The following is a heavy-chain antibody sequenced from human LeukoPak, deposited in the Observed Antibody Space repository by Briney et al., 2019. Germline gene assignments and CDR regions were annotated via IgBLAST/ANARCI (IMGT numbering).Heavy chain of an antibody. CDR2: INPDGSGK. Sequence: GGSLRLSCEASGFTLSTYWMNWVRQVPGKGLDWVANINPDGSGKRYVDSVKGRFTIARDNADNSLSLQMNSLRAEDTAVYYCASWGAGVNSWGKGTLVTVS. D-gene: IGHD3-16*01. J-gene: IGHJ4*02. V-gene: IGHV3-7*01. CDR3: ASWGAGVNS. CDR1: GFTLSTYW.